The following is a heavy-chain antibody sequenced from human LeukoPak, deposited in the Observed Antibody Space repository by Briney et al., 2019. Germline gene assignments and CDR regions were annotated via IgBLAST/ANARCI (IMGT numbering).Heavy chain of an antibody. Sequence: SETLSLTCAVYGGSFSDYCRSWIGHPPGKGLEWIGEINLNHSESTNYNPSLKSRVTISVDTSKNQFSLKLSSVTAADTAVYYCARASSGLDYWGQGTLVTVSS. D-gene: IGHD5-12*01. J-gene: IGHJ4*02. CDR3: ARASSGLDY. CDR2: INLNHSEST. CDR1: GGSFSDYC. V-gene: IGHV4-34*01.